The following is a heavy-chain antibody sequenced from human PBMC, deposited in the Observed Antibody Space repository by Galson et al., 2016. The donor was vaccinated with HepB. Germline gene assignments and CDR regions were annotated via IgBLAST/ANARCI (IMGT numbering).Heavy chain of an antibody. CDR1: GYSFPSYW. J-gene: IGHJ4*02. V-gene: IGHV5-51*03. Sequence: QSGAEVKKPGETLKISCKGSGYSFPSYWIAWVRQMPGKGPEWIGIIYPGDSDTTYSPSFQGQVTIAADKSISSAYLQLHSLKASDTAVYYCARRITGTTFDFWGQGTLVTVSS. CDR2: IYPGDSDT. CDR3: ARRITGTTFDF. D-gene: IGHD1-7*01.